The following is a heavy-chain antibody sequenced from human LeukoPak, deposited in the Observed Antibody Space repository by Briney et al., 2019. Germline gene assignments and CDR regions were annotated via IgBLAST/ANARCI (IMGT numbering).Heavy chain of an antibody. J-gene: IGHJ4*02. CDR3: ANQKAGYFDY. CDR2: ISYDGSNK. Sequence: SGGSLILSCAASVFSFSSYSMIWVRHAPCKGREWVAVISYDGSNKYYADSVKGRFTISRDNSKNTLYLQMNSLRAEDTAVYYCANQKAGYFDYWGQGTLVTVSS. D-gene: IGHD6-13*01. V-gene: IGHV3-30-3*01. CDR1: VFSFSSYS.